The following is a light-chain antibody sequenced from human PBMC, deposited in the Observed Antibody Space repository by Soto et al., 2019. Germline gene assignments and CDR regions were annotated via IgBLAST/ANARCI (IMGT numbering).Light chain of an antibody. CDR2: DPS. V-gene: IGKV1-39*01. Sequence: DIQMTQSPSSLSASVGDRVTLTCRASQSISSYLIWYQQKPGNAPNLLIYDPSNLQSGVPSRFSGSGSGTDFTLTINSLQPEDFATYYCQQSYVSPRAFGQGTTLEIK. J-gene: IGKJ2*01. CDR1: QSISSY. CDR3: QQSYVSPRA.